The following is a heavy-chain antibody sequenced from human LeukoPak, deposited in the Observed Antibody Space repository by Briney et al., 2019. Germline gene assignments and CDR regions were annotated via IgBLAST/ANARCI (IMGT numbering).Heavy chain of an antibody. CDR3: AKDIGSSGYYYPDY. CDR2: INWNSGSI. CDR1: GFTFDDYA. V-gene: IGHV3-9*01. Sequence: PGRSLRLSCTASGFTFDDYAMHWVRQAPGKGLEWVSGINWNSGSIGYADSVKGRFTISRDNAKKSLYLQMNSLRAEDTALYYCAKDIGSSGYYYPDYWGQGTLVTVSS. J-gene: IGHJ4*02. D-gene: IGHD3-22*01.